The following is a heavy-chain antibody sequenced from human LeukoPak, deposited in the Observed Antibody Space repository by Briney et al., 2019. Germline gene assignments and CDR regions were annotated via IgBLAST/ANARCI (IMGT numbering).Heavy chain of an antibody. Sequence: PGGSLRLSCAASGFTFSSYAMHWVRQAPGKGLEWVAVISYDGSNKYYADSVKGRFTISRDNSKNTLYLQMNSLRAEDTAVYYCARGTLQMYHYDSSGYSLFDYWGQGTLVTVSS. CDR2: ISYDGSNK. D-gene: IGHD3-22*01. V-gene: IGHV3-30-3*01. CDR3: ARGTLQMYHYDSSGYSLFDY. J-gene: IGHJ4*02. CDR1: GFTFSSYA.